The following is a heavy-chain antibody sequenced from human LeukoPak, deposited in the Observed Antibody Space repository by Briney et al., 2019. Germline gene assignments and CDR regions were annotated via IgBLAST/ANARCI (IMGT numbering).Heavy chain of an antibody. J-gene: IGHJ1*01. CDR1: GGSIDSIGYY. CDR3: ARDGYGDYDWGLRRF. V-gene: IGHV4-31*03. CDR2: IYYTGST. Sequence: PSETLSLTCTVSGGSIDSIGYYWSWVRQHPEKGLEWIGYIYYTGSTSYNPSLKSRVTISQDTSKNQFSLSLTSVTAADTAVYFCARDGYGDYDWGLRRFWGLGTLVTVSS. D-gene: IGHD4-17*01.